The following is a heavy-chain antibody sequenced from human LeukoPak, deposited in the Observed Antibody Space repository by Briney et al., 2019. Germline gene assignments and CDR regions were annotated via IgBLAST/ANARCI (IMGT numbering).Heavy chain of an antibody. D-gene: IGHD2-2*01. V-gene: IGHV3-53*01. CDR3: AKGQMIVVVPAAGGFDP. CDR2: IYSGGST. Sequence: GGSLRLSCAASGFTVSSNYMSWVRQAPGKGLEWVSVIYSGGSTYYADSVKGRFTISRDNSKNTLYLQMNSLRAEDTAVYYCAKGQMIVVVPAAGGFDPWGQGTLVTVSS. J-gene: IGHJ5*02. CDR1: GFTVSSNY.